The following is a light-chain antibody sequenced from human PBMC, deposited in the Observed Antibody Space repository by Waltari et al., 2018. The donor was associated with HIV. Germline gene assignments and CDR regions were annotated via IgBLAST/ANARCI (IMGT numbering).Light chain of an antibody. Sequence: EIVLTQSPGTVSPSPGERVALSCRASQIVTSGYLAWYQQKPGQPPSLLIHGASGRATGIPDRFSGSESGTDFTLTISRLEPEDVAVYYCQQYGSLPYTFGQGTKLEIK. CDR1: QIVTSGY. J-gene: IGKJ2*01. CDR2: GAS. CDR3: QQYGSLPYT. V-gene: IGKV3-20*01.